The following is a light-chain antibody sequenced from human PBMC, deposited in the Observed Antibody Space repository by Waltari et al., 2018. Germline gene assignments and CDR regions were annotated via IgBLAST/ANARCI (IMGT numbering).Light chain of an antibody. CDR2: DVT. CDR1: STDVGDYNY. Sequence: QSALTQHASVSGSPRQSITISCTGASTDVGDYNYVSWYQQIPGKAPKVIIYDVTKRPSGVSNRFSGSKSGNSASLSISGLQAEDEAHYYCCSYAGRSTWVFGGGTKVTVL. CDR3: CSYAGRSTWV. V-gene: IGLV2-14*03. J-gene: IGLJ3*02.